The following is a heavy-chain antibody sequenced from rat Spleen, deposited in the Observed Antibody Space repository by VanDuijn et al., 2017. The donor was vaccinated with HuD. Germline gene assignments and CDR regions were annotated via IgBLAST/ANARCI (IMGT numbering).Heavy chain of an antibody. J-gene: IGHJ2*01. V-gene: IGHV5-22*01. CDR1: GFTFSDYK. Sequence: EVQLVESGGGLVQPGRSLKLSCAASGFTFSDYKMAWVRQAPKKGLEWVASISYEGRSTYYGDSVKGRFTISRDHAKSTLYLQMNSLRSEDTATYYCARSVFDYWGQGVMVTVSS. CDR3: ARSVFDY. CDR2: ISYEGRST.